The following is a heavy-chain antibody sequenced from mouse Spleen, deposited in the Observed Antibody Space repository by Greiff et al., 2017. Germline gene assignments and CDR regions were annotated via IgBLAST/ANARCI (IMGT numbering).Heavy chain of an antibody. D-gene: IGHD1-1*01. CDR2: ISYDGSN. CDR3: ARDEDYYGSSYVRFAY. Sequence: EVQLQESGPGLVKPSQSLSLTCSVTGYSITSGYYWNWIRQFPGNKLEWMGYISYDGSNNYNPSLKNRISITRDTSKNQFFLKLNSVTTEDTATYYCARDEDYYGSSYVRFAYWGQGTLVTVSA. J-gene: IGHJ3*01. V-gene: IGHV3-6*01. CDR1: GYSITSGYY.